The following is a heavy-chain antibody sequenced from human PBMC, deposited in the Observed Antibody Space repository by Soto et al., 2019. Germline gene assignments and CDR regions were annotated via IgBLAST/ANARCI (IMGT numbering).Heavy chain of an antibody. CDR3: ARSVGLRYFDY. Sequence: EVQLVESGGGLVQTGGSLRLSCAASGFTFSSYSMNWVRQTPGKGPEWVSYISSGGSTTYYEDSVKGRFTISRDNAKNSLYLQMNSMRAEDTAVYYGARSVGLRYFDYRGQGALVTGSS. CDR2: ISSGGSTT. J-gene: IGHJ4*02. CDR1: GFTFSSYS. D-gene: IGHD4-17*01. V-gene: IGHV3-48*01.